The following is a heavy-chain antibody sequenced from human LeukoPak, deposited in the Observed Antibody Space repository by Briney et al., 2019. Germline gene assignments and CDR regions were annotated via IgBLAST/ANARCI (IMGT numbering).Heavy chain of an antibody. CDR2: MNPNSGNT. Sequence: ASVKVSCKASGYTFTSYDINWVRQATGQGLEWMGWMNPNSGNTGYAQKFQGRVTMTRNTSISTAYMELSSLRSEDTAVYYCARDRLPAWSIVAVVAATWGMDVWGQGTTVTVSS. J-gene: IGHJ6*02. CDR3: ARDRLPAWSIVAVVAATWGMDV. CDR1: GYTFTSYD. D-gene: IGHD2-15*01. V-gene: IGHV1-8*01.